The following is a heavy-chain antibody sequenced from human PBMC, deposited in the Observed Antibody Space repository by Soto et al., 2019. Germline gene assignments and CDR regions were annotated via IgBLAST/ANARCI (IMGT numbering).Heavy chain of an antibody. V-gene: IGHV4-39*01. Sequence: SETLSLTCIVSGGSITRRSSYWAWIRQPPGKGLEWVGTFYDGNTYHNPSLRSRITIAVDTSKNQFSLKLNSVAAADTAFYYCATTRGLAVGGSFDYWGQGMLVPSP. D-gene: IGHD3-10*01. CDR1: GGSITRRSSY. J-gene: IGHJ4*02. CDR3: ATTRGLAVGGSFDY. CDR2: FYDGNT.